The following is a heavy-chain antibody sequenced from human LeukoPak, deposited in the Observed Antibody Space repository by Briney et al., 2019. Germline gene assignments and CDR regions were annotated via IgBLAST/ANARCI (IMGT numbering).Heavy chain of an antibody. CDR2: IQQHGSET. Sequence: GGSLRLSCEGSGFTFSNYWMSWVRQAPGKGLEWVANIQQHGSETYYGDSVKGRFTISRDNAKNTLYLQMNSLRAVDTAVYYCAGSGNYGGNSMGFDYWGQGTLVTVSS. D-gene: IGHD4-23*01. J-gene: IGHJ4*02. CDR3: AGSGNYGGNSMGFDY. CDR1: GFTFSNYW. V-gene: IGHV3-7*01.